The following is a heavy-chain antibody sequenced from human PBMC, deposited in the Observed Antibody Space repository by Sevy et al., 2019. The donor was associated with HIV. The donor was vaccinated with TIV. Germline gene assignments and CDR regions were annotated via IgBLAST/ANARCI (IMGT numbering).Heavy chain of an antibody. CDR3: AKDAEWVYGYYFDY. CDR2: ISRSGSTI. V-gene: IGHV3-11*04. CDR1: GFTFSDYY. Sequence: GGSLRLSCAASGFTFSDYYMSWIRQAPGKGLEWVSYISRSGSTINYADSVKGRFTISRDNAKNSLYLQMNSLRAEDTAVYYCAKDAEWVYGYYFDYWGQGTLVTVSS. D-gene: IGHD3-3*01. J-gene: IGHJ4*02.